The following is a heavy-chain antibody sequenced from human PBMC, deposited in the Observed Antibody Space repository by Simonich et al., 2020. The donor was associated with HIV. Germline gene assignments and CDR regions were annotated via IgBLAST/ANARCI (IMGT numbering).Heavy chain of an antibody. Sequence: QVQLQQWGAGLLKPSETLSLTCAVNGGSFSGCYWSWLRQPPGKGLEWFGKINLSGRTNYNPSLKGRVIISVDTSKNQFSLKLNSVTAADTAGYYCASVSSSWIPPDYWGQGTPVTVSS. CDR1: GGSFSGCY. CDR2: INLSGRT. D-gene: IGHD2-2*01. CDR3: ASVSSSWIPPDY. J-gene: IGHJ4*02. V-gene: IGHV4-34*01.